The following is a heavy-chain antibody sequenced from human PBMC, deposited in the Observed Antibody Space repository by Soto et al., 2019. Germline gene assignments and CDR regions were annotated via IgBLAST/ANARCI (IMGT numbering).Heavy chain of an antibody. Sequence: SETLSLTFAVYGGSFSGYIWTWIRQSPGKGLQWIGQINHSGSTYYNPSLKSRVTISLHTSSDQFSLELRSVTAADAAVYYCSRCLISESCYSGGWYYFENWSRGTVVTVS. CDR3: SRCLISESCYSGGWYYFEN. D-gene: IGHD2-15*01. CDR2: INHSGST. CDR1: GGSFSGYI. J-gene: IGHJ4*02. V-gene: IGHV4-34*01.